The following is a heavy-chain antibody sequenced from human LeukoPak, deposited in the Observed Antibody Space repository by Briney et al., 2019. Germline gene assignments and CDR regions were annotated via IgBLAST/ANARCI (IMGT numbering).Heavy chain of an antibody. V-gene: IGHV3-23*01. J-gene: IGHJ4*02. CDR3: AKDRSTQYYFDF. D-gene: IGHD6-19*01. CDR1: GFTFSSYA. CDR2: ISGSGGNT. Sequence: GGSLRLSCAASGFTFSSYAMSWVRQAPGKGLEWVSGISGSGGNTYYADSVQGRFTMSRDNSKNTPYLQMNSLRAEDTAVYYCAKDRSTQYYFDFRGQGTLVTVSS.